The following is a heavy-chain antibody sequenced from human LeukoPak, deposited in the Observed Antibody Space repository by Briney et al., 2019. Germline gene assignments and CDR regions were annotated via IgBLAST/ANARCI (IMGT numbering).Heavy chain of an antibody. CDR1: GGTFSSYA. J-gene: IGHJ5*02. CDR2: IIPIFGTA. Sequence: VASVRVSCKASGGTFSSYAISWVRQAPGQGLEWMGGIIPIFGTANYAQKFQGRVTITADESTSTAYMELSSLRSEDTAVYYCARDSNEWNWFDPWGQGTLVTVSS. D-gene: IGHD2-8*01. CDR3: ARDSNEWNWFDP. V-gene: IGHV1-69*13.